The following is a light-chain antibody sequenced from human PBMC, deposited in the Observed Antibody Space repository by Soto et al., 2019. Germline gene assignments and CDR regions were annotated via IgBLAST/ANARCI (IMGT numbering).Light chain of an antibody. Sequence: QSVLTQPPSASGTPGQRVTISCSGSSSNIGSNPVSWYQQLPGTAPKSLIYSDNQRPSGVPDRISGSRSGTSASLAISGLQSEDEAEYYCAAWDDSLRGRVFGGGPHLTIL. V-gene: IGLV1-44*01. CDR1: SSNIGSNP. CDR2: SDN. CDR3: AAWDDSLRGRV. J-gene: IGLJ2*01.